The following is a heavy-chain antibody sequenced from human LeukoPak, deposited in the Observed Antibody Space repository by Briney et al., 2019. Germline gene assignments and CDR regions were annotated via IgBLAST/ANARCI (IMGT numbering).Heavy chain of an antibody. Sequence: ASVKVSCKAPGYTFTGYYMHWVRQAPGQGLEWMGWINPNSGGTNYAQKFQGRVTMTRDTSISTAYMELSRLSSDDTVVYYCARELGGTYYHDYWGQGTLVTVSS. CDR3: ARELGGTYYHDY. CDR1: GYTFTGYY. J-gene: IGHJ4*02. CDR2: INPNSGGT. V-gene: IGHV1-2*02. D-gene: IGHD1-26*01.